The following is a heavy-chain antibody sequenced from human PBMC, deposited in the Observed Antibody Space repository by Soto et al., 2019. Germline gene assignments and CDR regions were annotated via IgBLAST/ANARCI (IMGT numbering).Heavy chain of an antibody. CDR2: ISGSGDST. CDR1: GFTFSNFA. D-gene: IGHD3-10*01. J-gene: IGHJ4*01. CDR3: ERRDYNSVGWLAVDY. V-gene: IGHV3-21*01. Sequence: EVQLVESGGGLVKPGGSLRLSCAASGFTFSNFAMNWVRQAPGKGLEWVSSISGSGDSTLYADSVKGRFTVVRDNAKNALFLQMNSLRAAVTAVDYCERRDYNSVGWLAVDYWGQGILVTVSP.